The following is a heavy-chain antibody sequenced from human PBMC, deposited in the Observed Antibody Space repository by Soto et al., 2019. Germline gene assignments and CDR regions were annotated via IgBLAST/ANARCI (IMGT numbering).Heavy chain of an antibody. D-gene: IGHD6-6*01. CDR1: GFTFSSYW. J-gene: IGHJ4*02. Sequence: GGSLRLSCAASGFTFSSYWMSWVRQAPGKGLEWVANIKQDGSEKYYVDSVKGRFTISRDNAKNSLYLQMNSLRAEDTAVYYCARGPAYSSSSEEGYWGQGTLVTVSS. V-gene: IGHV3-7*05. CDR3: ARGPAYSSSSEEGY. CDR2: IKQDGSEK.